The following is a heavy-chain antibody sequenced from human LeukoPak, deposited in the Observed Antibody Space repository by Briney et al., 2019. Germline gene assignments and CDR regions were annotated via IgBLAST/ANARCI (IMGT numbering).Heavy chain of an antibody. Sequence: SETLSLTCTVSGGSISGYYWSWIRQPPGKGLEWIGYIYHSGSTNYNPFLKSRVTISVDTSKNHFSLKLSSVTAADTAVYYCARAYNWFDPWGQGTLVTVSS. CDR1: GGSISGYY. CDR3: ARAYNWFDP. J-gene: IGHJ5*02. CDR2: IYHSGST. V-gene: IGHV4-59*01.